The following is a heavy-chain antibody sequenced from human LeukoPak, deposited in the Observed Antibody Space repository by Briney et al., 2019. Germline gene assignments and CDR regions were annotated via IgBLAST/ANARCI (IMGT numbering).Heavy chain of an antibody. V-gene: IGHV3-74*01. Sequence: GGSLRLSCAASGFTFSSFWMHWVRQAPGKGLVWVSRINSDGSTTSYADSVKGRFTISRDNAKNTLYLQMNSLRAEDTAVYYCARSDPNSYDSSGDWHYWGQGTLVTVSS. CDR2: INSDGSTT. D-gene: IGHD3-22*01. CDR3: ARSDPNSYDSSGDWHY. CDR1: GFTFSSFW. J-gene: IGHJ4*02.